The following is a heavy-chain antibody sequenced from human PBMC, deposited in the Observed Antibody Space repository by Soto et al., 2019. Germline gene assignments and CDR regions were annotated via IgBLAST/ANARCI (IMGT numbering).Heavy chain of an antibody. CDR2: INANSGDT. CDR3: AKEAENYFYYGMDV. CDR1: GYTFAGRY. J-gene: IGHJ6*02. V-gene: IGHV1-2*02. Sequence: ASVKVSCKASGYTFAGRYIHWVRQAPGQGREGMGGINANSGDTNYAQKFQRRVTVTRDTSISTAYMDLTSLRSDDTDVYFCAKEAENYFYYGMDVWGQGTTVTFPS.